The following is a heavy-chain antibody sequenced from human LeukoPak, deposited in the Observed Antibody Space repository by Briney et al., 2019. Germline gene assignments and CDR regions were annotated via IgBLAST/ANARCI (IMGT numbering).Heavy chain of an antibody. J-gene: IGHJ3*02. D-gene: IGHD3-9*01. V-gene: IGHV1-69*01. CDR3: ARDYDILTGEDAFDI. CDR1: GGTFSSYA. CDR2: IIPILGTA. Sequence: SVKVSCKASGGTFSSYAISWVRQAPGQGLEWMGGIIPILGTANYAQKFQGRVTITADESTSTAYMELSSLRSEDTAVYYCARDYDILTGEDAFDIWGQGTMVTVSS.